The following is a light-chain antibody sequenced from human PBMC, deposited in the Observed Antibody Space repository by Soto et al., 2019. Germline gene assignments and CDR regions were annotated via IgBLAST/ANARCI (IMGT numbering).Light chain of an antibody. CDR1: SSNIGKNY. CDR3: GTWDSSLRAGRV. CDR2: EDN. V-gene: IGLV1-51*02. J-gene: IGLJ2*01. Sequence: QSVLTQPPSVSAAPGQKVTISCSGSSSNIGKNYVSWYQQLPGTAPKLLIYEDNKRPSGIPDRFSGSKSGTSATLGITGLQTRDEADYYCGTWDSSLRAGRVFGGGTKLTVL.